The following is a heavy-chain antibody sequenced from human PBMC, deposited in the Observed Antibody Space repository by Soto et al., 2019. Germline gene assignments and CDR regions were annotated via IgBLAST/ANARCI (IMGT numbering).Heavy chain of an antibody. CDR1: GFTFSSYG. D-gene: IGHD6-13*01. CDR2: ISYDGSNK. J-gene: IGHJ4*02. Sequence: GGSLRLSCAASGFTFSSYGMHWVRQAPGKGLEWVAVISYDGSNKYYADSVKGRFTISRDNSKNTLYLQMNSLRAEDTAVYYCAKPQEHILAAAGSSSGDYWGQGTLVTVSS. CDR3: AKPQEHILAAAGSSSGDY. V-gene: IGHV3-30*18.